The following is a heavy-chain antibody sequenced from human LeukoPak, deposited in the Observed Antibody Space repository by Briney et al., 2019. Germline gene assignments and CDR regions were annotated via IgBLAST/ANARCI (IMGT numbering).Heavy chain of an antibody. J-gene: IGHJ6*03. CDR3: ASELRYFDWTERAYYMDV. CDR1: VGTFSSYA. D-gene: IGHD3-9*01. Sequence: SVKVSCKASVGTFSSYAISWVRQATGQGLEWMGWIIPIFGTANYAQKFQGRVTITADESTSTAYMELSSLRSEDTAVYYCASELRYFDWTERAYYMDVWGKGTTVTVSS. CDR2: IIPIFGTA. V-gene: IGHV1-69*01.